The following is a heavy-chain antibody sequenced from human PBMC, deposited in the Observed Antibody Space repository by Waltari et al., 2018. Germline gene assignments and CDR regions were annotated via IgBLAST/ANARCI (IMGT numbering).Heavy chain of an antibody. D-gene: IGHD3-10*01. CDR3: ARGVRNHDAFDI. CDR2: ISSSSSYI. J-gene: IGHJ3*02. V-gene: IGHV3-21*01. Sequence: EVQLVESGGGLVKPGGSLRLSCAASGFTFSSYSMTWVRQAPGKGLELVSSISSSSSYIYYADSVKGRFTISRDNAKNSLYLQMNSLRAEDTAVYYCARGVRNHDAFDIWGQGTMVTVSS. CDR1: GFTFSSYS.